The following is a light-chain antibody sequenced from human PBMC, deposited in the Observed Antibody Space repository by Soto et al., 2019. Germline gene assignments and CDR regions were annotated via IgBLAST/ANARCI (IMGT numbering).Light chain of an antibody. Sequence: QPVLTQPASVSGSPGQSITISCAGTSADIGAFNYVSWYQHHPGKVPQLLIYDVSNRPSGVSARFSASKSVNTASLTISGLQTDDEAEYYCSSYSTSSSLVFGGGNKLTVL. V-gene: IGLV2-14*03. CDR3: SSYSTSSSLV. J-gene: IGLJ2*01. CDR2: DVS. CDR1: SADIGAFNY.